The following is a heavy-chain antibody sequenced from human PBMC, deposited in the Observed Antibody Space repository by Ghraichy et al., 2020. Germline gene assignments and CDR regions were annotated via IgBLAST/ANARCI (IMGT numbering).Heavy chain of an antibody. CDR1: GGSISDSY. V-gene: IGHV4-59*01. Sequence: SETLSLTCTLSGGSISDSYWTWIRQPPGKGLEWIGYFYNSGSSNYNPSLESRVTMSVDTSKNQFSLKLRSVTAADTAVYYCARGGLSFFDYSSQGTLVTVSS. J-gene: IGHJ4*02. D-gene: IGHD2-2*01. CDR3: ARGGLSFFDY. CDR2: FYNSGSS.